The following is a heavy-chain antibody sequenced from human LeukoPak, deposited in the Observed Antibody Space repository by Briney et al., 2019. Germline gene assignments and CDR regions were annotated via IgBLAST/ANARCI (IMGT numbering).Heavy chain of an antibody. CDR1: GFTFSCSW. V-gene: IGHV3-74*01. CDR3: VRDLSFSPDS. Sequence: GGSLRLSCAASGFTFSCSWMHWVRQVPGKGLVWVSHISPDGSYTDYADSVKGRFIISRDNAKNTMSLQMNSLRAEDTAVYYCVRDLSFSPDSWGQGTLVSVSS. J-gene: IGHJ4*02. CDR2: ISPDGSYT.